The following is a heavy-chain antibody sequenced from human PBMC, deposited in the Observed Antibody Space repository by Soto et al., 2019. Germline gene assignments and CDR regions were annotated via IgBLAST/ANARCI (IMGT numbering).Heavy chain of an antibody. CDR2: IIPIFGTP. J-gene: IGHJ6*02. Sequence: SVKVSCKASGYAFTSYGMSWVRQAPGQGLEWMGGIIPIFGTPDYAQKFQGRVTITADESTRTASMELSSLRSDDTAVYYCARERSVGYCITTTCPRPFYYYAMDVWGQGTTVTVSS. V-gene: IGHV1-69*13. CDR3: ARERSVGYCITTTCPRPFYYYAMDV. CDR1: GYAFTSYG. D-gene: IGHD2-2*01.